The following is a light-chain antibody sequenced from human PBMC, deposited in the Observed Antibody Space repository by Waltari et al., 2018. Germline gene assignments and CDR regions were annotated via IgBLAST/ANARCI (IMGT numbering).Light chain of an antibody. Sequence: QSALTQPASVSGSPGQSITISCIGTSSDIGGYNYVSWYQQHPGKAPHVMIYDVTKRPSVFSNRCSGSKAGSTAALTISGLQAEDEADYYCSSYTSSNTWVFGGGTKLTVL. CDR1: SSDIGGYNY. CDR2: DVT. V-gene: IGLV2-14*01. CDR3: SSYTSSNTWV. J-gene: IGLJ3*02.